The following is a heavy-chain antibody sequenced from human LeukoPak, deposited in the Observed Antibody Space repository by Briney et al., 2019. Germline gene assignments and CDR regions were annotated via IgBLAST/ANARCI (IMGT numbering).Heavy chain of an antibody. CDR2: IYYSRTT. Sequence: PSETLSLTCCVSGGSISPDYCSWIRQPPGKGLEWLAYIYYSRTTNYNPSLKSRVTISVDTSKNQFSLTLSSVTAADTAVYYCARDRGSAGGFDYWGQGTLVTVSS. CDR3: ARDRGSAGGFDY. CDR1: GGSISPDY. D-gene: IGHD2-15*01. V-gene: IGHV4-59*01. J-gene: IGHJ4*02.